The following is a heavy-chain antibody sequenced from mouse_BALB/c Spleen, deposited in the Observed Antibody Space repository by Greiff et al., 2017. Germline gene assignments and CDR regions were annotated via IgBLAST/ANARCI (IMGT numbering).Heavy chain of an antibody. CDR3: ARVGPEWLRPHYYAMDY. D-gene: IGHD2-2*01. J-gene: IGHJ4*01. Sequence: VQLQQSGPGLVAPSQSLSITCTVSGFSLTSYGVHWVRQPPGKGLEWLGVIWAGGSTNYNSALMSRLSISKDNSKSQVFLKMNSLQTDDTAMYYCARVGPEWLRPHYYAMDYWGQGTSVTVAS. V-gene: IGHV2-9*02. CDR2: IWAGGST. CDR1: GFSLTSYG.